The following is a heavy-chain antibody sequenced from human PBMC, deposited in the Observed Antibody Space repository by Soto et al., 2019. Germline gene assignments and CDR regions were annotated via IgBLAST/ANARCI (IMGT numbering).Heavy chain of an antibody. D-gene: IGHD1-26*01. CDR2: IYYSGST. CDR1: GGSISSSSYY. CDR3: ASLLGELNYYYYGMDV. Sequence: SETLSLTCTVSGGSISSSSYYWGWIRQPPGKGLEWIGSIYYSGSTYYNPSLKSRVTISVDTSKNQFSLKLSSATAADTAVYYCASLLGELNYYYYGMDVWGQGTTVTVSS. J-gene: IGHJ6*02. V-gene: IGHV4-39*01.